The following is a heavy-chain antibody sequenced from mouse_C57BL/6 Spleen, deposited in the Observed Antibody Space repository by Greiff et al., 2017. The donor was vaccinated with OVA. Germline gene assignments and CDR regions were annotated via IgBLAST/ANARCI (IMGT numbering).Heavy chain of an antibody. CDR3: ARDRTTVVATSYWYFDV. J-gene: IGHJ1*03. CDR1: GYSITSGYY. CDR2: ISYDGSN. V-gene: IGHV3-6*01. D-gene: IGHD1-1*01. Sequence: EVHLVESGPGLVKPSQSLSLTCSVTGYSITSGYYWNWIRQFPGNKLEWMGYISYDGSNNYNPSLKNRISITRDTSKNQFFLTLNSVTTEDTATYYCARDRTTVVATSYWYFDVWGTGTTVTVAS.